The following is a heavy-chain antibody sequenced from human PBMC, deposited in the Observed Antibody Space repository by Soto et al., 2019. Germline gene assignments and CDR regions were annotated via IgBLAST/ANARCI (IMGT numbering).Heavy chain of an antibody. CDR2: IIPSGGRT. CDR1: GGTFSSYT. V-gene: IGHV1-46*01. J-gene: IGHJ4*02. D-gene: IGHD3-22*01. CDR3: ASTRKANYDSSGYYSGY. Sequence: ASVKVSCKASGGTFSSYTISWVRQAPGQGLEWMGIIIPSGGRTSYAQKFQGRVTMTRDKSTSTVYMELSSLRSEDTAVYYCASTRKANYDSSGYYSGYWGQGTLVTVSS.